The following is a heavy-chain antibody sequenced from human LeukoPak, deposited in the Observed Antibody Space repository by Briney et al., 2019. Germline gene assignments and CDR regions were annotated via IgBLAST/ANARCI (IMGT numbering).Heavy chain of an antibody. J-gene: IGHJ4*02. V-gene: IGHV3-30*03. D-gene: IGHD5-12*01. CDR1: GVTFRNYG. Sequence: HPGGSLRLSCSVSGVTFRNYGMHWVRQAPGKGLEWVALISSDGIDKLYGASVKGRFTISRDDSKSTLYLQMNSLIAEDTAVYYCTTKVMRGNLGDDYDDWGQGTLVTVSS. CDR2: ISSDGIDK. CDR3: TTKVMRGNLGDDYDD.